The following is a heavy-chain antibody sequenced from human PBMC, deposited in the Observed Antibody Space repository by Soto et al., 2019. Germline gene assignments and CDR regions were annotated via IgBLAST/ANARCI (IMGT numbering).Heavy chain of an antibody. CDR3: AKGIWFGELSLDY. CDR2: ISYDGSNK. CDR1: GFTFSSYG. D-gene: IGHD3-10*01. J-gene: IGHJ4*02. Sequence: QVQLVESGGGVVQPGRSLRLSCAASGFTFSSYGMHWVRQAPGKGLEWVAVISYDGSNKYYADSVKGRFTISRDNSKNTLYLQMNSLRAEDTAVYYCAKGIWFGELSLDYWGQGTLVTVSS. V-gene: IGHV3-30*18.